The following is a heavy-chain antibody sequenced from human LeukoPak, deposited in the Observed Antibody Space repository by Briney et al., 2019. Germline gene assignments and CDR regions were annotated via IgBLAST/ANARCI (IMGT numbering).Heavy chain of an antibody. Sequence: GGSLRLSCAASAFTFSSYAMSWVRQAPGKGLEWVSTLSISGDNTYYADSVKGRFTISRDNSKNTLYLQMNSLRAEDTAVYYCAKSEVVTAMVDAFDIWGQGTMVTVSS. V-gene: IGHV3-23*01. CDR2: LSISGDNT. CDR1: AFTFSSYA. D-gene: IGHD2-21*02. J-gene: IGHJ3*02. CDR3: AKSEVVTAMVDAFDI.